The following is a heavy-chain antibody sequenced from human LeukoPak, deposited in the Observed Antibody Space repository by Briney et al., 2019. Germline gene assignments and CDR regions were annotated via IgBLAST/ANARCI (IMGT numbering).Heavy chain of an antibody. V-gene: IGHV3-33*01. J-gene: IGHJ4*02. CDR1: GFTFSSYG. CDR2: IWYDGSNK. CDR3: ARDPRYCSSTRCPLSFDY. Sequence: PGGSLRLSCAASGFTFSSYGMHWVRQAPGKGLEWVAVIWYDGSNKYYADSVKGRFTISRDNSKNTLYLQMNSLRAEDTAVYYCARDPRYCSSTRCPLSFDYWGQGTLVTVSS. D-gene: IGHD2-2*01.